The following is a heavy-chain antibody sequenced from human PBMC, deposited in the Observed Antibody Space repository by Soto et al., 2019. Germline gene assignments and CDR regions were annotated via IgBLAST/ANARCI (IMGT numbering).Heavy chain of an antibody. D-gene: IGHD1-26*01. CDR3: ARSPAATSTSWLDP. CDR2: ISGYNGHT. J-gene: IGHJ5*02. Sequence: QVQLVQSGTEVKKPGASVKVSCKASGYTFTNYGITWVRQAPGEGLEWMGWISGYNGHTNYAQKVQGRVTMTTDTSTSTAYMELRSLRSDDTAVFYCARSPAATSTSWLDPWGQGTLVTVSS. CDR1: GYTFTNYG. V-gene: IGHV1-18*04.